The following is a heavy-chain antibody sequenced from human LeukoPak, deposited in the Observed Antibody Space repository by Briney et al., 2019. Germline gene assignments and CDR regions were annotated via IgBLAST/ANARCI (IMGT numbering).Heavy chain of an antibody. CDR1: GFTFSSYA. V-gene: IGHV3-23*01. J-gene: IGHJ4*02. Sequence: GGSLRLSCAASGFTFSSYAMSWVRQAPGKGLEWVSAISGSGGSTYYADSVKGRFTISRDNSKNTLYLQMNSLRAEDTAVYYCAKDLTGKKTYFLIWGSPQYYDILTGSDYWGQGTLVTVSS. D-gene: IGHD3-9*01. CDR3: AKDLTGKKTYFLIWGSPQYYDILTGSDY. CDR2: ISGSGGST.